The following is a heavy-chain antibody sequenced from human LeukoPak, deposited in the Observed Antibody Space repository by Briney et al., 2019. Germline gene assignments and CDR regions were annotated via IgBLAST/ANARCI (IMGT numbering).Heavy chain of an antibody. D-gene: IGHD5-18*01. V-gene: IGHV3-66*01. CDR2: IYSGGST. CDR1: GFTVSSNY. J-gene: IGHJ4*02. CDR3: ARDLGYSSPDD. Sequence: PGGSLRLSCAASGFTVSSNYMSWVRQAPGKGLEWVSVIYSGGSTYYADSVKGRFTISRDNSKNTMYLQMNSLRAEDTAVYYCARDLGYSSPDDWGQGTLVTVSS.